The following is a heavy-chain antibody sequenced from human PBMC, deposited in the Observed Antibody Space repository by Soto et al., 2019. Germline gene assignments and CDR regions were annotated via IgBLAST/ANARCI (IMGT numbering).Heavy chain of an antibody. J-gene: IGHJ4*02. CDR1: GYTFTSYG. CDR3: ARDRGIGDYDFWSGYTY. CDR2: ISAYNGNT. D-gene: IGHD3-3*01. Sequence: ASVKVSCKASGYTFTSYGISWVRQAPGQGLEWMGWISAYNGNTNYAQKLQGRVTMTTDTSTSTAYMELRSLRSDDTAVYYCARDRGIGDYDFWSGYTYWGQGTLVTVS. V-gene: IGHV1-18*04.